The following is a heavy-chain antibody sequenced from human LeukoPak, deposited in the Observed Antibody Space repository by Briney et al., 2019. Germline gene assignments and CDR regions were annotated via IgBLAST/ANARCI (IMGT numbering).Heavy chain of an antibody. CDR1: GFTFSYYW. J-gene: IGHJ4*02. CDR2: IKQDGSGT. V-gene: IGHV3-7*03. Sequence: SVTHPYSVSGFTFSYYWMSWLRPAPPKELEWVANIKQDGSGTSYLDSVKGRFTIRRDNVENSLYLQMNRLRDDDTAVYYCARWGLMTTVTTYWGQGTLVTVSS. D-gene: IGHD4-17*01. CDR3: ARWGLMTTVTTY.